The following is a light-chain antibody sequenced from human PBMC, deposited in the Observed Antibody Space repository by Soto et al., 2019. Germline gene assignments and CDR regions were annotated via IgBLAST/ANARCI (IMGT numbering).Light chain of an antibody. CDR2: DAS. CDR1: QSVSSH. Sequence: EIVFTQSPGTLSLSPGERGTLSCRASQSVSSHLAWYQQKTGQAPRLIIYDASKRPTGIPARFSGSVSGTDFTPTIRRLEPEDSAVYYGQQRSDRLPITVGQRTRVEIK. CDR3: QQRSDRLPIT. V-gene: IGKV3-11*01. J-gene: IGKJ5*01.